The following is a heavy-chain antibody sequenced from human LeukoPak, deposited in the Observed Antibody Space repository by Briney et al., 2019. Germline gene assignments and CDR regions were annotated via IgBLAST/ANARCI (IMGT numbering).Heavy chain of an antibody. Sequence: SETLSLTCSVSGGSINSYYWSWIRQPPGKGLEWIGQIYYSGSTNYNPSLKSRVTISVDTSKNQFSLRLSSVTAADTAVYYCARVTGYMTEDYFDYWGQGTLITVSS. CDR3: ARVTGYMTEDYFDY. CDR1: GGSINSYY. CDR2: IYYSGST. J-gene: IGHJ4*02. V-gene: IGHV4-59*01. D-gene: IGHD6-13*01.